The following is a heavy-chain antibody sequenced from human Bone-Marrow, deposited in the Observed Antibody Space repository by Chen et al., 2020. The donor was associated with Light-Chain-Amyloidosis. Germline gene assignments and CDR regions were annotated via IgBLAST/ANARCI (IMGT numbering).Heavy chain of an antibody. D-gene: IGHD2-15*01. Sequence: EVQLSESGGGLVQPGGSLRLSCAASGFTFSSYAMSWVRQAPGKGLEWVSGISGSGGSTYYADSVKGRFTISRDNSKNTLYLQMNSLRAGDTAVYYCARAYCSGDSCPNSLGYWGQGTLVTVSS. CDR3: ARAYCSGDSCPNSLGY. CDR1: GFTFSSYA. V-gene: IGHV3-23*01. J-gene: IGHJ4*02. CDR2: ISGSGGST.